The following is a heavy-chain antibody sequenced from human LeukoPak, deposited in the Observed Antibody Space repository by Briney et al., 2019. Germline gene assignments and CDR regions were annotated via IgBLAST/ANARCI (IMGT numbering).Heavy chain of an antibody. CDR1: GYIFRSYW. D-gene: IGHD2-21*02. J-gene: IGHJ4*02. Sequence: GESLNISWKGSGYIFRSYWIAWVRQMPGKGLEWMGIIYPGDSDTRHSPSFQGQVTISADKPIGTAYLQWTSLKASDNAMYYCARSPTAWYLDYWGQGTLVTVSS. CDR2: IYPGDSDT. V-gene: IGHV5-51*04. CDR3: ARSPTAWYLDY.